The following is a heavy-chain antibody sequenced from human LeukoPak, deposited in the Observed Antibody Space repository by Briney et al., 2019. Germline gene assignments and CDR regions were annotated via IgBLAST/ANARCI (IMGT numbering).Heavy chain of an antibody. J-gene: IGHJ4*02. V-gene: IGHV1-69*06. D-gene: IGHD3-9*01. CDR1: GGTFSSYA. CDR2: IIPIFGTA. CDR3: ARSSGTYYDILTGYYLFDY. Sequence: GASVKVSCKASGGTFSSYAISWVRQAPGQGLEWMGGIIPIFGTANYAQKFQGRVTITADKSTSTAYMELSSLRSEDTAVYYCARSSGTYYDILTGYYLFDYWGQGTLVTVSS.